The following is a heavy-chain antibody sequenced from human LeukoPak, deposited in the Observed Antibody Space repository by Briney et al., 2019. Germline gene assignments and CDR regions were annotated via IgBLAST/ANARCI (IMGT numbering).Heavy chain of an antibody. V-gene: IGHV4-59*01. Sequence: SETLSLTCTVSGGSLSSYYWSWIRQPPGKGLEWIGHIYYSGTTNYNPSLKSRVTISVDTSKNQFSLKLSSVTAADTAVYYCASFPGTSRFEYWGQGTLVTVSS. CDR3: ASFPGTSRFEY. CDR2: IYYSGTT. CDR1: GGSLSSYY. J-gene: IGHJ4*02. D-gene: IGHD1-26*01.